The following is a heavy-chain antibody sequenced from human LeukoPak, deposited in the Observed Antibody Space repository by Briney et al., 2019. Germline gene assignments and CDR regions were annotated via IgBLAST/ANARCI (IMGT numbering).Heavy chain of an antibody. V-gene: IGHV3-21*01. Sequence: GGSLRLSCAASGFTFSSYSMNWVRQAPGKGLEWVSSISSSSSFTYYADSVKGRFTISRDNSKNTLYLQMNSLRAEDTAVYYCARGKRGPDYWGQGTLVTVSS. CDR2: ISSSSSFT. CDR1: GFTFSSYS. CDR3: ARGKRGPDY. J-gene: IGHJ4*02.